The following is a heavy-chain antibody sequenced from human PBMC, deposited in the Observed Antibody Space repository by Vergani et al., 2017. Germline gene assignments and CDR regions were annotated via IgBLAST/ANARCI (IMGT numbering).Heavy chain of an antibody. CDR1: GFTFSSYA. Sequence: VQLLESGGGLVQPGGSLRLSCAASGFTFSSYAMHWVRQAPGKGLEWVAVISYDGSNKYYADSVKGRFTISRDNSKNTLYLQMNSLRAEDTAVYYCARDQLEWGLWFGPFDYWGQGTLVTVSS. J-gene: IGHJ4*02. D-gene: IGHD3-10*01. CDR2: ISYDGSNK. CDR3: ARDQLEWGLWFGPFDY. V-gene: IGHV3-30-3*01.